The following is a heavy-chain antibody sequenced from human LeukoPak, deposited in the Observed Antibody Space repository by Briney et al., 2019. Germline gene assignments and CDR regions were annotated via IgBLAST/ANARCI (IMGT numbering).Heavy chain of an antibody. V-gene: IGHV3-15*01. Sequence: GGSLRLSCAASGFTFSNAWMSWVRQAPGKGLEWVGRIKSKTDGGTTGYAAPVKDRFTISRDDSKNTLYLQMNSLKTEDTAVYYCTTERDYYDSSGAALWGQGTLVTVSS. D-gene: IGHD3-22*01. CDR2: IKSKTDGGTT. J-gene: IGHJ4*02. CDR1: GFTFSNAW. CDR3: TTERDYYDSSGAAL.